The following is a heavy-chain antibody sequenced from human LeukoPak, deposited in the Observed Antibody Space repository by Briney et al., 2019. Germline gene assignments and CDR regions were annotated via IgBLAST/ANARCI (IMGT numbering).Heavy chain of an antibody. CDR3: ASTALIVATPGAFDI. V-gene: IGHV4-59*08. Sequence: PSETLSLTCTVSGGSISSYYWSWIRQPPGKGLEWIGYIYYSGSTNYNPSLKSRVTISVDTSKNQFSLKLTSVTAADTAVYYCASTALIVATPGAFDIWGQGTMVTVSS. J-gene: IGHJ3*02. CDR1: GGSISSYY. CDR2: IYYSGST. D-gene: IGHD5-12*01.